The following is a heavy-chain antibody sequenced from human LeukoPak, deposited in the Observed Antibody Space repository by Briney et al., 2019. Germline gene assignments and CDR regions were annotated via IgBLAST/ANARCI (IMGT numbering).Heavy chain of an antibody. D-gene: IGHD2-2*01. CDR2: ISYDGSNK. J-gene: IGHJ4*02. V-gene: IGHV3-30*18. CDR1: GFTFSSYG. CDR3: AKVYFSTFCSSTSCSPDY. Sequence: GGSLRLSCAASGFTFSSYGMHWVRQAPGKGLEWVAVISYDGSNKYYADSVKGRFTISRDNSKNTLYLQMNSLRAEDTAVYYCAKVYFSTFCSSTSCSPDYWGQGTLVTVSS.